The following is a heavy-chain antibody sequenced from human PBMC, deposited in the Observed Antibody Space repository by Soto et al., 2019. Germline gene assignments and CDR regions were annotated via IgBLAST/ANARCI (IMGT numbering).Heavy chain of an antibody. Sequence: EVQLLESGGGLVQRGGSLRLSCAASGFPFSSYVMSWVRQAPGKGLEWVSGISGGGSSTYYADSVKGRFTISRDNSRDTLFLQMNSLTADDTAVYYCAKATTNGGWFNPFDSWGQGALVTVSS. CDR1: GFPFSSYV. CDR3: AKATTNGGWFNPFDS. D-gene: IGHD6-19*01. V-gene: IGHV3-23*01. CDR2: ISGGGSST. J-gene: IGHJ4*02.